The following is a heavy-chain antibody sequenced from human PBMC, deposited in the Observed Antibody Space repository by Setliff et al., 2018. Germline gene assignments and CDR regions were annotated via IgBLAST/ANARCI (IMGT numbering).Heavy chain of an antibody. CDR2: ISWNSYHI. D-gene: IGHD2-15*01. CDR3: ARTCSGSGCYAGLES. CDR1: GFTFDEYA. V-gene: IGHV3-9*01. Sequence: GGSLRLSCAASGFTFDEYAMHWVRQAPGKGLEWVSGISWNSYHIDYAGSVRGRFTISRDNAKNSLYLQMNSLRPEDTAVYYCARTCSGSGCYAGLESWGQGTPVTVPS. J-gene: IGHJ4*02.